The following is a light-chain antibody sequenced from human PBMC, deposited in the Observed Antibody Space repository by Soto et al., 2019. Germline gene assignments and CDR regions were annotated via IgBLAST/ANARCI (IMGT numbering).Light chain of an antibody. CDR3: QQYNNWPQK. CDR1: QTVSSS. Sequence: EIVLTQSPATLSLSPGERATLSCRASQTVSSSLAWYQQKPGQAPRLLIYEASNRATGIPARFSGSGSGTDVTLTTSSLEPEDFAVYYCQQYNNWPQKFGQGTKGDIK. J-gene: IGKJ1*01. V-gene: IGKV3-11*01. CDR2: EAS.